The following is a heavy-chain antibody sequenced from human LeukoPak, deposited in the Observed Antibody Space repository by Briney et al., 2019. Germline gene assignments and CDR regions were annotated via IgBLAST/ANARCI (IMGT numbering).Heavy chain of an antibody. D-gene: IGHD6-19*01. CDR2: IGSSGTTR. J-gene: IGHJ4*02. V-gene: IGHV3-48*03. CDR3: ALLAVASDFDY. CDR1: GFPFSVYE. Sequence: TGGSLSLSCAVSGFPFSVYEMNWVRQAPGKGLEWVSNIGSSGTTRHYADSVKGRFSISRDNAENSLFLQMNSLRVEDTGIYYCALLAVASDFDYWGRGVLVTVSS.